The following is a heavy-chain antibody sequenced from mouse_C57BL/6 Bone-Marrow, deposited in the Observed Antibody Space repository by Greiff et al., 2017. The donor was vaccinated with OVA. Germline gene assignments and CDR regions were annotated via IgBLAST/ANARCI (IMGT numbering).Heavy chain of an antibody. V-gene: IGHV1-52*01. CDR3: ARPLTTVLATDWYFDV. CDR1: GYTFTSYW. D-gene: IGHD1-1*01. Sequence: QVQLQQPGAELVRPGSSVKLSCKASGYTFTSYWMHWVKQRPIQGLEWIGNIDPSDSETHYNQKFKDKATLTVDKSSSTAYMQLSSLTSEDSAVYYCARPLTTVLATDWYFDVWGTGTTVTVSS. CDR2: IDPSDSET. J-gene: IGHJ1*03.